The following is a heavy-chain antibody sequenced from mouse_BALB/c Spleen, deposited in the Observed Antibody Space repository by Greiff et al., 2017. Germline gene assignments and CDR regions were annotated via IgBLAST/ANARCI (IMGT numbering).Heavy chain of an antibody. CDR1: GFTFSSYG. J-gene: IGHJ4*01. Sequence: EVHLVESGGGLVQPGGSLKLSCAASGFTFSSYGMSWVRQTPDKRLEWVATISDGGSYTYYPDSVKGRFTISRDNAKNNLYLQMSSLKSEDTAMYYCARALLRLRDYAMDYWGQGTSVTVSS. CDR2: ISDGGSYT. D-gene: IGHD1-2*01. CDR3: ARALLRLRDYAMDY. V-gene: IGHV5-6*01.